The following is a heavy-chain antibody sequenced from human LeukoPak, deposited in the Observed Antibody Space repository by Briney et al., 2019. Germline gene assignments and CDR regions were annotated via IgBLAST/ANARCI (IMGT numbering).Heavy chain of an antibody. V-gene: IGHV4-59*01. CDR2: IYYSGST. J-gene: IGHJ4*02. CDR3: ARVLNRNDGGLNY. Sequence: SETLSLTCTVSGGSISSYFWSWFRQPPGKGLEWVWYIYYSGSTNYNPSLKSRVTISADTTKNQISLKLTSVTGADTAVYYCARVLNRNDGGLNYWAKGTLATVSS. D-gene: IGHD1-20*01. CDR1: GGSISSYF.